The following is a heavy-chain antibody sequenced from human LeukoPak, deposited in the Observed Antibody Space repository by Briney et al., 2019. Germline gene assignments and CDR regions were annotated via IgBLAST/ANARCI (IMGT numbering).Heavy chain of an antibody. Sequence: PSETLSLTCTVSGGSISSYYWSWIRQPPGKGLEWIGYIYNSGSTNYNPSLKSRVTISVDTSKNQFSLKLSSVTAADTAVYYCARLSPMVILCALDYWGQGTLVTVSS. CDR1: GGSISSYY. CDR2: IYNSGST. J-gene: IGHJ4*02. D-gene: IGHD2-21*01. V-gene: IGHV4-59*08. CDR3: ARLSPMVILCALDY.